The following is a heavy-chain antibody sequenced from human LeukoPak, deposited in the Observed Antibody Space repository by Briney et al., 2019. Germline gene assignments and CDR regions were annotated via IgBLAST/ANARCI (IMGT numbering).Heavy chain of an antibody. CDR3: ARMPPPPTAMDYYYYMDV. CDR2: IYYSGST. V-gene: IGHV4-59*01. J-gene: IGHJ6*03. D-gene: IGHD2-2*01. Sequence: PSETLPLTCTVSGDSISSYYWSWIRQPPGKGLEWIGYIYYSGSTNYNPSLKTRVTISVDTSKNQFSLKLSSVTAADTAVYYCARMPPPPTAMDYYYYMDVWGKGTTATVSS. CDR1: GDSISSYY.